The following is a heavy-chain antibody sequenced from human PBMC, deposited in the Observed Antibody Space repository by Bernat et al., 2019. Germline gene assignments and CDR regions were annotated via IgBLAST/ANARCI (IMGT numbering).Heavy chain of an antibody. Sequence: EVQLVESGGGLVQPGGSLRLSCAASGFTVSSNYMSWVRQAPGKGLEWVSVIYSGGSTYYADSVKGRFTISRDNSKNTLYLQMNSLRAEDTAVYYCARDYYGSGSYFSKSYYYYMDVWGKGTTVTVSS. V-gene: IGHV3-66*01. D-gene: IGHD3-10*01. J-gene: IGHJ6*03. CDR1: GFTVSSNY. CDR3: ARDYYGSGSYFSKSYYYYMDV. CDR2: IYSGGST.